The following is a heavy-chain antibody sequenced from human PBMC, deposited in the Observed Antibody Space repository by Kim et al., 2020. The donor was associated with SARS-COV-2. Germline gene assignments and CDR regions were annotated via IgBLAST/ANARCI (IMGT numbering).Heavy chain of an antibody. V-gene: IGHV1-69*13. CDR2: IIPIFGTA. J-gene: IGHJ6*02. D-gene: IGHD6-13*01. CDR3: ARDLLEAADYYGMDV. CDR1: GGTFSSYA. Sequence: SVKVSCKASGGTFSSYAISWVRQAPGQGLEWMGGIIPIFGTANYAQKFQGRVTITADESTSTAYMELSSLRSEDTAVYYCARDLLEAADYYGMDVWGQGTTVTVSS.